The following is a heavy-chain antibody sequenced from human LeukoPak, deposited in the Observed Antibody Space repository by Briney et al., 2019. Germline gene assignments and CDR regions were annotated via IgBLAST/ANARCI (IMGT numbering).Heavy chain of an antibody. D-gene: IGHD2-15*01. CDR1: GGSFSGYY. CDR3: ARLVGLGYYYYYMDV. J-gene: IGHJ6*03. Sequence: SETLSLTCAVYGGSFSGYYWSWIRQPPGKGLEWIGEINHSGSTNYNPSLKSRVTISVDTSKNQFSLKLSSVTAADTAVYYCARLVGLGYYYYYMDVWGKGTTVTISS. V-gene: IGHV4-34*01. CDR2: INHSGST.